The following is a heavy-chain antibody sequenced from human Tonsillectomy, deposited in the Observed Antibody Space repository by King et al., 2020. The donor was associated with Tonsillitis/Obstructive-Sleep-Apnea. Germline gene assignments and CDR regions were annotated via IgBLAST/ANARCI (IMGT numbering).Heavy chain of an antibody. Sequence: VQLVQSGAEVKKPGASLKISCKGSGYSFTTYWIGWVRQMPGKGLEWMGIVYPRDSDTRYSPSFQGQVTISADKSISIAYLEWSSLKASDTAIYYCARYDQLLSESIDYWGQGTLVTVSS. CDR3: ARYDQLLSESIDY. J-gene: IGHJ4*02. V-gene: IGHV5-51*01. D-gene: IGHD2-2*01. CDR2: VYPRDSDT. CDR1: GYSFTTYW.